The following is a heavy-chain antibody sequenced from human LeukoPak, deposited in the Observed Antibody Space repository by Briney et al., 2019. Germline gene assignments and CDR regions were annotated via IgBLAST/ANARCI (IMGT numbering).Heavy chain of an antibody. Sequence: SETLSLTCAVYGGSFSGYYWSWIRQPPGKGLEWIGSIYYSGSTYYNPSLKSRVTISVDTSKNQFSLKLSSVTAADTAVYYCARLLSYYYDSSGYYYTPYFDYWGQGTLVTVSS. CDR2: IYYSGST. J-gene: IGHJ4*02. CDR3: ARLLSYYYDSSGYYYTPYFDY. V-gene: IGHV4-34*01. D-gene: IGHD3-22*01. CDR1: GGSFSGYY.